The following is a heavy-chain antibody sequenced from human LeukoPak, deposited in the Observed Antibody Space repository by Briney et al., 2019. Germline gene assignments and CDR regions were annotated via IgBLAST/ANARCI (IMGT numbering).Heavy chain of an antibody. CDR3: AGGQPGVAAAGNLDY. V-gene: IGHV3-33*01. Sequence: GGSLRLSCAASGFTFSSYAMHCVRQAPGKGLEWVAIIWSDGNNKYYADSVEGRFTISRDTSKNTLFLQMNSLRAEDTAVYYCAGGQPGVAAAGNLDYWGQGTLVTVSS. D-gene: IGHD6-13*01. CDR2: IWSDGNNK. J-gene: IGHJ4*02. CDR1: GFTFSSYA.